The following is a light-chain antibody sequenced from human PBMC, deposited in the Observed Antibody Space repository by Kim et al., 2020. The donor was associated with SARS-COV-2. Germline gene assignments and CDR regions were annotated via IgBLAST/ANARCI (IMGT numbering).Light chain of an antibody. CDR2: AAS. CDR3: QKYNKAPRT. V-gene: IGKV1-27*01. CDR1: QDINNY. J-gene: IGKJ1*01. Sequence: DIQMTQSPPSLSASVGDRVTITCRASQDINNYLAWYQQKPGKVPKLLIYAASTLQSGVPSRFSGSGSGTDFTLTISSLQPEDVATYYCQKYNKAPRTFGQGTKVDIK.